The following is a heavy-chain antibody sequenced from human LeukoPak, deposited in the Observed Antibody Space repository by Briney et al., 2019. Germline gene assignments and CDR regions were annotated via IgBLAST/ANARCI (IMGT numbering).Heavy chain of an antibody. CDR3: ARKGYYDSKDFDY. Sequence: PSETLSLTCTVSGGSISPYYWSWIRQPPGKGLEWIGYIYYSGSTNYNPSLKSRVTISVDTSKNQFSLKLSSVTAADTAVHYCARKGYYDSKDFDYWGQGTLVTVSS. D-gene: IGHD3-22*01. CDR1: GGSISPYY. V-gene: IGHV4-59*01. CDR2: IYYSGST. J-gene: IGHJ4*02.